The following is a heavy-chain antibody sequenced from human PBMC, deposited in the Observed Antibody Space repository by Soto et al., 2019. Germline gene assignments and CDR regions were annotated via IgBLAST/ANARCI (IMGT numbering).Heavy chain of an antibody. CDR1: GYTFTGYY. D-gene: IGHD1-26*01. V-gene: IGHV1-2*04. CDR2: INPNSGGT. J-gene: IGHJ6*03. CDR3: ARELFIVDRGYYYMDV. Sequence: ASVKVSCKASGYTFTGYYMHWVRQAPGQGLEWMGWINPNSGGTNYAQKFQGWVTMTRDTSISTAYMELSSLRSEDTAVYYCARELFIVDRGYYYMDVWGKGTTVTVSS.